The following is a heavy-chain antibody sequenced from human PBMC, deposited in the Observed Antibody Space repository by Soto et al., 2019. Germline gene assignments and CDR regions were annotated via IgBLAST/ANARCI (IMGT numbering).Heavy chain of an antibody. J-gene: IGHJ1*01. D-gene: IGHD6-13*01. CDR1: GYTFTSYA. V-gene: IGHV1-3*01. Sequence: AAVKVSCTASGYTFTSYAMHWVRQAPGQRLEWMGWINAGNGNTKYSQKFQGRVTITRDTSASTAYMELSSLRSEDTAVYYCAREEQQLNFQHWGQGTLVPVSS. CDR3: AREEQQLNFQH. CDR2: INAGNGNT.